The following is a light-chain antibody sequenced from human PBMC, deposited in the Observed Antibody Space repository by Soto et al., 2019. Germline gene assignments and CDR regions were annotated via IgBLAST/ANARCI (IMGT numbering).Light chain of an antibody. CDR3: QHFGASPPGS. CDR2: DAS. CDR1: QDIKNY. J-gene: IGKJ4*01. Sequence: DIQMTQSPSSLSASVGDRVTITCQASQDIKNYLNWYQQKSGKAPKLLIYDASDLETGVPSRFSGSGSGTDFTFTINSLQPEDIATYYCQHFGASPPGSFGGGTRVQIK. V-gene: IGKV1-33*01.